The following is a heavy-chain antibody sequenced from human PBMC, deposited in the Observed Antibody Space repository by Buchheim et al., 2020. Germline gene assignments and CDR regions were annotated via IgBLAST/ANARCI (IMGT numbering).Heavy chain of an antibody. CDR1: GFTFSSYG. CDR2: ISYDGSNK. CDR3: AKGGGGWYFDY. J-gene: IGHJ4*02. V-gene: IGHV3-30*18. Sequence: QVQLVESGGGVVQPGRSLRLSCAASGFTFSSYGMHWVRQVPGKGLEWVAVISYDGSNKYYADSVKGRFTISRDNSKNTLYLQMNSLRAEDTAVYYCAKGGGGWYFDYWGQGTL. D-gene: IGHD6-19*01.